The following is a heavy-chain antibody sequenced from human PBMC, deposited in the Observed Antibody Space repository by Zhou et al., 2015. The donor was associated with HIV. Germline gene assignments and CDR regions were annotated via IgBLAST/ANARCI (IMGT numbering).Heavy chain of an antibody. Sequence: QVQLVQSGAEVKKPGSSVKVSCKASGGTFSSYAISWVRQAPGQGLEWMGGIIPISATYYAQRFQGRITMTRDTSISTAYLELSRLTSDDTAFYYCARDDAESQVNALDIWGQGTMVTVSA. V-gene: IGHV1-2*02. CDR1: GGTFSSYA. CDR2: IIPISAT. CDR3: ARDDAESQVNALDI. D-gene: IGHD3-10*01. J-gene: IGHJ3*02.